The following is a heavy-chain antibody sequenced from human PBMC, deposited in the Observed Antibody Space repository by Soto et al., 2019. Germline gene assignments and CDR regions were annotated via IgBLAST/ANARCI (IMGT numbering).Heavy chain of an antibody. CDR3: ARYCSSVSCYDEI. D-gene: IGHD2-15*01. CDR2: INTGSGET. J-gene: IGHJ3*02. CDR1: GYTFTNYV. Sequence: ASVKVSCKASGYTFTNYVMHWVRLAPGQGLQWVGWINTGSGETKYSRKFQGRVTITRDTSARTAYMEMSSLRSEDTAVYFCARYCSSVSCYDEIWGQGTMVTVSS. V-gene: IGHV1-3*04.